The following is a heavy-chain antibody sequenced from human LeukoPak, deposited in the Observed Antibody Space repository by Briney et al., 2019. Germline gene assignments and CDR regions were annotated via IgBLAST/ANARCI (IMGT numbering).Heavy chain of an antibody. V-gene: IGHV4-39*07. J-gene: IGHJ4*02. CDR2: VYFSGST. D-gene: IGHD6-25*01. CDR3: AREADTTFDY. CDR1: GGSISNSSYY. Sequence: SETLSLTCTVSGGSISNSSYYWGWIRQPPGKGLEWIGSVYFSGSTYYSPSLKSRVTISVDTSKNQFSLKLSSVTAADTAVYYCAREADTTFDYWGQGTLVTVSS.